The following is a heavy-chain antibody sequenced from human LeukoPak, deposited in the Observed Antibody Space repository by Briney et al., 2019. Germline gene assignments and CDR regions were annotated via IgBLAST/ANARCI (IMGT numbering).Heavy chain of an antibody. J-gene: IGHJ4*02. V-gene: IGHV1-69*06. CDR1: GGTFSSYA. CDR2: IIPIFSTA. Sequence: GASVTVSFKASGGTFSSYAISWVRQAPGQRLEWMGGIIPIFSTANYAQKFQGRVTITADKSTSTAYMELSSLRSEDTAVYYCAAPRGGDYFDYWGQGTLVTVSS. D-gene: IGHD3-10*01. CDR3: AAPRGGDYFDY.